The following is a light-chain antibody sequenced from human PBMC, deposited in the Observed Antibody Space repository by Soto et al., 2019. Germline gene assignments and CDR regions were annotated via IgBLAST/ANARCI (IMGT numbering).Light chain of an antibody. CDR3: QQYGSSPYT. CDR1: QSVSSSS. J-gene: IGKJ2*01. V-gene: IGKV3-20*01. CDR2: GAS. Sequence: ENVLTQSPGTLSLSPGERATLSCWASQSVSSSSLAWYQQKPGQAPRLLIYGASSRATGIPDRFSGRGSGTDFTRTIRRLEPEDFAVYYCQQYGSSPYTFGQGTKLEIK.